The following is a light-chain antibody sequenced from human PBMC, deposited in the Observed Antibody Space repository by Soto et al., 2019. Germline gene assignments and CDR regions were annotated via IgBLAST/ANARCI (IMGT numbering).Light chain of an antibody. CDR3: QQYGSSRT. V-gene: IGKV3-15*01. CDR2: GAS. J-gene: IGKJ1*01. Sequence: ERVMTQSPATLSVSPGERATLSCRASQSVSSNLAWYQQKPGQAPRLFIYGASTRATGIPARFSGSGSGTDFTLTISRLEPEDFAVYYCQQYGSSRTFGQGTKVDIK. CDR1: QSVSSN.